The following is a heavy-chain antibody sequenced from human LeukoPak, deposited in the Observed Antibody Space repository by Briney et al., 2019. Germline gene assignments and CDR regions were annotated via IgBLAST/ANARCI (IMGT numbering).Heavy chain of an antibody. CDR3: VRSLDY. Sequence: GGSLRLSCAASGFPFSTYAMDWVRQAPGKGLEWVSVITGSGGFTQYADSVKGRFTISRDNSKNTVYLQMNSLRVEDTALYYYVRSLDYWGQGTLVTVSS. CDR1: GFPFSTYA. CDR2: ITGSGGFT. J-gene: IGHJ4*02. V-gene: IGHV3-23*01.